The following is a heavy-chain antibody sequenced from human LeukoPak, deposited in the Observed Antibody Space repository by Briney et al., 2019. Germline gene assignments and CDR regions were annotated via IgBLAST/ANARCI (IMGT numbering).Heavy chain of an antibody. V-gene: IGHV3-7*01. CDR3: LFFDSRLVAVSENC. CDR1: GFIFSSAW. D-gene: IGHD5/OR15-5a*01. CDR2: IRQDGSEK. Sequence: PGGSLRLSCVASGFIFSSAWMHWVRQAPGKGLEWVANIRQDGSEKYYVDSVKGRFTISRDNAKNSLYLQMNTLRAEDTAAYYCLFFDSRLVAVSENCWGQGTLVTVSS. J-gene: IGHJ4*02.